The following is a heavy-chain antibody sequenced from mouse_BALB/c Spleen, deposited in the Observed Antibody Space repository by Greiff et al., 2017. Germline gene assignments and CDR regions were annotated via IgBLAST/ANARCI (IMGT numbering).Heavy chain of an antibody. CDR2: ISNLAYSI. CDR1: GFTFSDYG. CDR3: ARERGRGYFDD. D-gene: IGHD3-3*01. Sequence: DVHLVESGGGLVQPGGSRKLSCAASGFTFSDYGMAWVRQAPGKGPEWVAFISNLAYSIYYADTVTGRFTISRENAKNTLYLEMSSLRSEDTAMYYCARERGRGYFDDWGQGTTLTVSS. V-gene: IGHV5-15*02. J-gene: IGHJ2*01.